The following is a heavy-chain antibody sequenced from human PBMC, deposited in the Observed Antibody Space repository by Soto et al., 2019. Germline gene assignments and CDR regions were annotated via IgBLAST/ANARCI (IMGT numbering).Heavy chain of an antibody. Sequence: QITLKESGPTLVEPTQTLTLTCTFSGFSLSTHGVGVGWVRQSPGKALEWLAFIYWDDDERYSPSLQSRLTITKDPSKNQVVITMTNVDPVDTATYFCAHRSPYSGSWNAGWFEPWGQGTLVTVSS. CDR3: AHRSPYSGSWNAGWFEP. CDR1: GFSLSTHGVG. D-gene: IGHD6-13*01. J-gene: IGHJ5*02. V-gene: IGHV2-5*02. CDR2: IYWDDDE.